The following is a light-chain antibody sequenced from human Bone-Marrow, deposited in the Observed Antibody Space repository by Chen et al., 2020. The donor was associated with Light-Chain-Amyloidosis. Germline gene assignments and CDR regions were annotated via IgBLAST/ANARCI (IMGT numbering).Light chain of an antibody. CDR1: NSNIGINY. CDR2: ENN. CDR3: ATWDSSLTVWM. Sequence: QSVLTQPPSVSAAPGQKVTISCSGSNSNIGINYVSWYQQLPGTSPKLLIYENNQRPSDIPDRFSGSKSGTSATLGVAGLQTGAEADYDCATWDSSLTVWMFGGGTKLTVL. V-gene: IGLV1-51*02. J-gene: IGLJ3*02.